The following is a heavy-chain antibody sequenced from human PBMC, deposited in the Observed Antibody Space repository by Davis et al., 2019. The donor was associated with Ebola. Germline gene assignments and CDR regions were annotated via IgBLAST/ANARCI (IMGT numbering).Heavy chain of an antibody. CDR2: ISYHGYNS. CDR1: GFTFSSYG. CDR3: ATSQGLLAAAGTGLES. D-gene: IGHD6-25*01. V-gene: IGHV3-30*03. Sequence: GESLKIFCAASGFTFSSYGMHWVRQAPGKGLDWVATISYHGYNSYYADSVKGRFTISRDDSKNTVYLQMNSLRPEDTALYYCATSQGLLAAAGTGLESWGQGTLVTVSS. J-gene: IGHJ4*02.